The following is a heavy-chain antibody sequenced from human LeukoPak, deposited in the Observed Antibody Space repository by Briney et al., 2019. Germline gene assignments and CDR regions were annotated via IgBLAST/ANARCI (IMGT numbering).Heavy chain of an antibody. D-gene: IGHD6-19*01. CDR3: ARDSALAQAVMFDY. J-gene: IGHJ4*02. V-gene: IGHV4-34*01. CDR2: IDHSGST. Sequence: SETLSLTCAVYGGSFSGYYWSWIRQPPGKGLEWIGSIDHSGSTYCNPSLKSRITISLDTSKNQFSLNLSSVTAADTAVYYCARDSALAQAVMFDYWGQGTLVTVSS. CDR1: GGSFSGYY.